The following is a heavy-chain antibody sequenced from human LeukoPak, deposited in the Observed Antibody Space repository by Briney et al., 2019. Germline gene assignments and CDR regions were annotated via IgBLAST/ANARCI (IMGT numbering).Heavy chain of an antibody. CDR3: ARTRSYGDYGY. CDR1: GGSISSYY. Sequence: SETLSLTCTASGGSISSYYWSWIRQPPGKGLEWIGYIYYSGSTNYNPSLKSRVTISVDTSKNQFSLKLSSVTAADTAVYYCARTRSYGDYGYWGQGTLVTVSS. J-gene: IGHJ4*02. V-gene: IGHV4-59*01. D-gene: IGHD4-17*01. CDR2: IYYSGST.